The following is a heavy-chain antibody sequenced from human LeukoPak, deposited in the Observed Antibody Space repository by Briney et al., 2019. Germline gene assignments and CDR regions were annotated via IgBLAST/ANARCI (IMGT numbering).Heavy chain of an antibody. CDR3: VRDGPSIVGPYYFDY. CDR1: GGSISSSSYY. V-gene: IGHV4-39*07. Sequence: SETLSLTCTVSGGSISSSSYYWGWIRQPPGKGLEWIGSIYYSGSTYYNPSLKSRVTISVDTSKNQFSLKLSSVTAADTAVYYCVRDGPSIVGPYYFDYWGQGTLVTVSS. J-gene: IGHJ4*02. CDR2: IYYSGST. D-gene: IGHD1-26*01.